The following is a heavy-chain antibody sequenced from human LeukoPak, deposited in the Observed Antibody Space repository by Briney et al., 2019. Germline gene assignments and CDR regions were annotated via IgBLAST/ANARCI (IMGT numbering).Heavy chain of an antibody. Sequence: GSLRLSCAASGFTFSSYAMSWVRQAPGKGLEWIGYIYYSGSTNYNPSLKSRVTISVDTSKNQFSLKLSSVTAADTAVYYCARDSSRYSGSQAAFDIWGQGTMVTVSS. CDR3: ARDSSRYSGSQAAFDI. J-gene: IGHJ3*02. CDR2: IYYSGST. V-gene: IGHV4-59*01. D-gene: IGHD1-26*01. CDR1: GFTFSSYA.